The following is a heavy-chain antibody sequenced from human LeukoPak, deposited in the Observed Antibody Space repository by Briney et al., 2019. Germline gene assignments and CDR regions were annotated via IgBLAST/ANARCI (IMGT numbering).Heavy chain of an antibody. CDR1: GYTFTGYY. Sequence: EASVKVSCKASGYTFTGYYMHWVRQAPGQGLEWMGWINPNSGGTNYAQKFQGRVTMTTDTSTSTAYMELRSLRSDDTAVYYCARGSNWNDGSNYYYYMDVWGKGTTVTISS. CDR2: INPNSGGT. J-gene: IGHJ6*03. D-gene: IGHD1-1*01. V-gene: IGHV1-2*02. CDR3: ARGSNWNDGSNYYYYMDV.